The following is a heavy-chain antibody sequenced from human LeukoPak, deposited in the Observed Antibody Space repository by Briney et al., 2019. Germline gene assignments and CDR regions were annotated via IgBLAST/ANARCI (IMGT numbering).Heavy chain of an antibody. CDR2: TYYRSTWYN. D-gene: IGHD2-2*01. V-gene: IGHV6-1*01. CDR1: GDSISSNSVT. Sequence: SQTLSLTCAVSGDSISSNSVTRNWIRQSPSRGLEWLGRTYYRSTWYNDYAVSVRGRITVNPDTSKNQFSLHLNSVTPEDTAVYYCARRLTQYDCFDPWGQGILVTVSS. CDR3: ARRLTQYDCFDP. J-gene: IGHJ5*02.